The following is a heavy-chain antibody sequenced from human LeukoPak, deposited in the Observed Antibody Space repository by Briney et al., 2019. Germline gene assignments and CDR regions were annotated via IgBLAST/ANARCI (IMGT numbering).Heavy chain of an antibody. CDR3: ARLRGSYYDY. V-gene: IGHV4-59*05. D-gene: IGHD1-26*01. CDR2: IYYSGST. J-gene: IGHJ4*02. CDR1: GGSISSYY. Sequence: SETLSLTCTVSGGSISSYYWSWIRQPPGKGLEWIGSIYYSGSTYYNPSLKSRVTISVDTSKNQFSLKLSSVTAADTAVYYCARLRGSYYDYWGQGTLVTVSS.